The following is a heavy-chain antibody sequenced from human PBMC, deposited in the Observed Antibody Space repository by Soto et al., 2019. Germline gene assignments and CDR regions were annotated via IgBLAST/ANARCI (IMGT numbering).Heavy chain of an antibody. V-gene: IGHV1-18*01. CDR2: ISAYNGNT. J-gene: IGHJ6*02. D-gene: IGHD3-3*01. CDR1: GYTFTSYG. Sequence: ASVKVSCKASGYTFTSYGISWVRQAPGQGLEWMGWISAYNGNTNYAQKLQGRFTMTPDTSTSTAYMELRSLISDDTAVYYCARDTGSWSGYYWIYYYYGMDVWGQGTTVTVSS. CDR3: ARDTGSWSGYYWIYYYYGMDV.